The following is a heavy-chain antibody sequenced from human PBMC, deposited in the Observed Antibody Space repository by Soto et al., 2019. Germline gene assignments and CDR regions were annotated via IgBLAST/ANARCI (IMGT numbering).Heavy chain of an antibody. D-gene: IGHD5-12*01. V-gene: IGHV3-48*03. CDR3: ARVRSGYDPHFAY. CDR1: GFTFSSYE. Sequence: EVQLVESGGGLVQPGGSLSLSCAASGFTFSSYEMNWVRQATGEGLEWVSYISSSGSTIYYADSVKGRFTISRDNAKNSLYLQMNSLRAEDTAVYYCARVRSGYDPHFAYWGQVTLVTVSS. J-gene: IGHJ4*02. CDR2: ISSSGSTI.